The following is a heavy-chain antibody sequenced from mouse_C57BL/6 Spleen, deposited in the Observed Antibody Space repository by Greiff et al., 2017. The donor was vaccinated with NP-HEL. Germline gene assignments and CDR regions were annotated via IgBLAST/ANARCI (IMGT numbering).Heavy chain of an antibody. Sequence: EVKLMESGGGLVQPGESLKLSCESNEYEFPSHDMSWVRKTPEKRLELVAAINSDGGSTYYPDTMERRVIISRDNTKKTLYLQMSSLRSEDTALYYCARESNYGYFDVWGTGTTVTVSS. CDR2: INSDGGST. J-gene: IGHJ1*03. CDR3: ARESNYGYFDV. D-gene: IGHD2-5*01. V-gene: IGHV5-2*01. CDR1: EYEFPSHD.